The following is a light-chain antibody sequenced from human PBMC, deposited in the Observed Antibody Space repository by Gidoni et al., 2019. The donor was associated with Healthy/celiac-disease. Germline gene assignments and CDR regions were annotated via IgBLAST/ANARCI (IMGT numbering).Light chain of an antibody. Sequence: EIQMTQSPSSLSASVGDRVTITCRASQSISSYLNWYQQKPGKAPKLLIYAASSLQSGVPSRFSARGSGTDFTLTISSLQPEDFATYYCQQSYSTPRYTFGQXTKLEIK. CDR2: AAS. V-gene: IGKV1-39*01. CDR3: QQSYSTPRYT. CDR1: QSISSY. J-gene: IGKJ2*01.